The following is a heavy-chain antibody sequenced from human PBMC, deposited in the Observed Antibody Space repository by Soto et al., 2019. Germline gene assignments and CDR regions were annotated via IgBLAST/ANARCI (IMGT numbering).Heavy chain of an antibody. D-gene: IGHD3-9*01. V-gene: IGHV1-69*13. CDR2: IIPIFGTA. J-gene: IGHJ3*02. CDR1: GGTFSSYA. CDR3: ASPNPTEGAGYYHAFDI. Sequence: SVKVSCKASGGTFSSYAISWVRQAPGQGLEWMGGIIPIFGTANYAQKFQGRVTITADESTSTAYMELSSLRSEDTAVYYCASPNPTEGAGYYHAFDIWGQGTMVTVSS.